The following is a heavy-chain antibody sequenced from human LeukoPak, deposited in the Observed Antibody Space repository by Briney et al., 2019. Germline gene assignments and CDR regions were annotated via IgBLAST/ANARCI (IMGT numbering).Heavy chain of an antibody. D-gene: IGHD6-19*01. Sequence: PGESLKISCKGSGYTFSNFWIGWVRQVPGKGLEWMGVIYPDDSDTRYSPSFQGQVTISADKSINTAYLQWSSLKASDTAIYYCARHGYSSAWYGQVWFDPWGQGTLVTVSS. CDR1: GYTFSNFW. CDR3: ARHGYSSAWYGQVWFDP. V-gene: IGHV5-51*01. J-gene: IGHJ5*02. CDR2: IYPDDSDT.